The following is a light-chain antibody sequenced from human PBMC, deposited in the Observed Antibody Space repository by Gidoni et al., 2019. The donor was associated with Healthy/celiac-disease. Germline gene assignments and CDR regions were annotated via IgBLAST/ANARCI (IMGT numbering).Light chain of an antibody. J-gene: IGKJ1*01. CDR2: DAS. V-gene: IGKV3-11*01. CDR1: QSVSSY. Sequence: EIVLTQSPATLSSSPGERATLSCRASQSVSSYLAWYQQKPGQAPRLLIYDASNRATGIPARFSGSGSGTDFTLTISSLEPEDFAVYYCQQRSNWPPTFGQXTKVEIK. CDR3: QQRSNWPPT.